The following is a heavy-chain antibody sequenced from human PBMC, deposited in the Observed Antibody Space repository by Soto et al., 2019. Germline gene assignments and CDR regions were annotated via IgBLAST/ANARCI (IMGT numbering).Heavy chain of an antibody. CDR1: GFSFSNSA. V-gene: IGHV3-23*01. D-gene: IGHD3-9*01. CDR3: AKVPQWVLRYHDWFFDY. Sequence: VQLLESGGGLVQPGGSLRLSCAVSGFSFSNSAMTWVRQAPGKGLEWVSGISGSGDITYNTDSVKGRFAISRDTYKNVVYLQMRSLRAEDTAVYYCAKVPQWVLRYHDWFFDYWGQGTLVTVSS. J-gene: IGHJ4*02. CDR2: ISGSGDIT.